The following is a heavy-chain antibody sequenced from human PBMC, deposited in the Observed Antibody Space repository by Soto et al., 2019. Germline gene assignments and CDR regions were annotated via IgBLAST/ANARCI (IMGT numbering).Heavy chain of an antibody. CDR3: AKDLSPMVRGLAPIPYYFDY. Sequence: GGSLRLSCAASGFTFSSYAMSWVRQAPGKGLEWVSAISGSGGSTYYADSVKGRFTISRDNSKNTLYLQMNSLRAEDTAVYYCAKDLSPMVRGLAPIPYYFDYWGQGTLVTVSS. CDR2: ISGSGGST. J-gene: IGHJ4*02. V-gene: IGHV3-23*01. CDR1: GFTFSSYA. D-gene: IGHD3-10*01.